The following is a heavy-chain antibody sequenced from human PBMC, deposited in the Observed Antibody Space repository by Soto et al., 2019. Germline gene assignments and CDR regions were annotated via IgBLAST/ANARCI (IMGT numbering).Heavy chain of an antibody. Sequence: QVQLVESGGGVVQPGRSLRLSCAASGFNFRNYAMHWVRQAPGKGLEWVAIISSDGSNQYYADSVKGRFTISRDNSKNTLYLQMNSLRAEDTAVYYCARSTSGGYAYYWGQGTLVTVSS. J-gene: IGHJ4*02. CDR3: ARSTSGGYAYY. CDR2: ISSDGSNQ. V-gene: IGHV3-30-3*01. CDR1: GFNFRNYA. D-gene: IGHD2-21*02.